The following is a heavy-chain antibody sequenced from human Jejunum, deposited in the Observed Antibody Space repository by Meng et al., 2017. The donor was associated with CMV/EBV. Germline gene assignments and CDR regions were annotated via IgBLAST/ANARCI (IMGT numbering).Heavy chain of an antibody. CDR2: ISSDGSST. J-gene: IGHJ3*02. V-gene: IGHV3-64*02. CDR3: ARGRRYSYGYSAFDN. CDR1: FTRSRYA. Sequence: FTRSRYAIHWVRQAPGKGLEYVSGISSDGSSTYYADSVKGGFTISRDNSKNTLYLQVGSLSTEDMAIYYCARGRRYSYGYSAFDNWGQGTMVTVSS. D-gene: IGHD5-18*01.